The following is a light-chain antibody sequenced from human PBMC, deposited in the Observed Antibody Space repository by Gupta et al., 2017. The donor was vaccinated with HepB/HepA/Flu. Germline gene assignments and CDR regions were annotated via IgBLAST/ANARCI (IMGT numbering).Light chain of an antibody. CDR2: WAS. J-gene: IGKJ1*01. CDR1: QSVLHTYIHKEY. V-gene: IGKV4-1*01. CDR3: QQYDGTPWT. Sequence: DIVMTQSPDSLAVSLGERATLQCKSSQSVLHTYIHKEYLAWYQQKAGQPPKLLIYWASTRESGVPDRFSGSGSGTEFTLTINSLQAEDVAVYYCQQYDGTPWTFGQGTRVEI.